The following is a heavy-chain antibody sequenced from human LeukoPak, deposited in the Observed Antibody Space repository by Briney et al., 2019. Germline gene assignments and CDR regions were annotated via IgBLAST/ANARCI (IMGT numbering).Heavy chain of an antibody. D-gene: IGHD3-22*01. J-gene: IGHJ2*01. CDR1: DGSISSYY. CDR2: IYHSGST. V-gene: IGHV4-59*01. CDR3: ARNQHSYDSSGPGYWYFDL. Sequence: SETLSLTCTVSDGSISSYYWSWIRQPPGKGLEWIGYIYHSGSTNYNPSPKSRVTISVDTSKNEFSLKLSSVTAADTAMYYCARNQHSYDSSGPGYWYFDLWGRGALVTVSS.